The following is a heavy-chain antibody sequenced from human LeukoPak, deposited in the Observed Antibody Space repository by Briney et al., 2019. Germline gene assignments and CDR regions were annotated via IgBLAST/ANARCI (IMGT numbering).Heavy chain of an antibody. Sequence: GGSLRLSCAASGFTFSSYAMNWVRQAPGKGLEWVSGICWNSASIAYADSVKGRFTISRDNAKNSLYLQMNSLRPEDTALYYCAKDHIGSSWYSWFDPWGQGTLVTVSS. CDR2: ICWNSASI. V-gene: IGHV3-9*01. D-gene: IGHD6-13*01. CDR1: GFTFSSYA. CDR3: AKDHIGSSWYSWFDP. J-gene: IGHJ5*02.